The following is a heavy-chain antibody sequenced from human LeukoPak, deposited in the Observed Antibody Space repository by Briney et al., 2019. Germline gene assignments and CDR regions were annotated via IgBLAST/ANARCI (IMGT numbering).Heavy chain of an antibody. CDR1: GFTFSSYA. CDR2: ISGSGGST. D-gene: IGHD2-15*01. CDR3: AKEHQPYCSGGSCYSTPFDY. Sequence: GGSLRLSCAASGFTFSSYAMSWVRQAPGKGLEWVSAISGSGGSTYYADSVKGRFTISRDNSKNTLYLQMNSLRAEDTAAYYCAKEHQPYCSGGSCYSTPFDYWGQGTLVTVSS. V-gene: IGHV3-23*01. J-gene: IGHJ4*02.